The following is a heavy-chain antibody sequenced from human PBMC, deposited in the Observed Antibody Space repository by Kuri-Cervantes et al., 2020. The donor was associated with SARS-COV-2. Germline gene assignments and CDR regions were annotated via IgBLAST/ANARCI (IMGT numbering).Heavy chain of an antibody. CDR1: GFTFSSYG. V-gene: IGHV3-33*06. CDR3: AKDFSSVAATEIPIDY. Sequence: GGSLRLSCAASGFTFSSYGMHWVRQAPGKGLEWVAVIWYDGSNKYYADSVKGRFTISRDNSKNTLYLQMNSLGAEDTALYYCAKDFSSVAATEIPIDYWGQGTLVTVSS. J-gene: IGHJ4*02. D-gene: IGHD6-25*01. CDR2: IWYDGSNK.